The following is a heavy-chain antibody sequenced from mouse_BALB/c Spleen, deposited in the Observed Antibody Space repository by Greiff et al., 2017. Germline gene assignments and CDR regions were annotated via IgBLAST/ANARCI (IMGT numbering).Heavy chain of an antibody. Sequence: EVQGVESGGGLVQPGGSLKLSCAASGFTFSSYTMSWVRQTPEKRLEWVAYISNGGGSTYYPDTVKGRFTISRDNAKNTLYLQMSSLKSEDTAMYYCARSGGYGSSYYFDYWGQGTTLTVSS. CDR1: GFTFSSYT. V-gene: IGHV5-12-2*01. J-gene: IGHJ2*01. D-gene: IGHD1-1*01. CDR3: ARSGGYGSSYYFDY. CDR2: ISNGGGST.